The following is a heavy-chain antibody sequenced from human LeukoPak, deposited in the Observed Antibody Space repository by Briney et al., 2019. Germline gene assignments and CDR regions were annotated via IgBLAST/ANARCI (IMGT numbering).Heavy chain of an antibody. CDR3: ARQGGGFWYFDL. CDR1: GGSISSYY. Sequence: SETLSLTCTVSGGSISSYYWSWIRQPPGKGLEWIGYIYYSGSTNYNPSLKSRVTISVDTSKNQFSLKLSSVTAADTAVYYCARQGGGFWYFDLWGRGTLVTISS. D-gene: IGHD6-25*01. J-gene: IGHJ2*01. CDR2: IYYSGST. V-gene: IGHV4-59*08.